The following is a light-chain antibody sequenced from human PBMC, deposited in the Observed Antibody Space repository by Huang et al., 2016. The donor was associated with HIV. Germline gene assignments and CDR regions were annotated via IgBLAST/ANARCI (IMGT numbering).Light chain of an antibody. J-gene: IGKJ4*01. Sequence: DIQMTQSPSSLSASVGDRVTITCRASQGISTSLSWFQQRPGKAPKSLIYAASSLHSGVPSKFTGSGSGTDCTLTISSLQPEDSATYYCQQYNDYPLTFGGGTKVEIK. CDR1: QGISTS. CDR3: QQYNDYPLT. V-gene: IGKV1-16*02. CDR2: AAS.